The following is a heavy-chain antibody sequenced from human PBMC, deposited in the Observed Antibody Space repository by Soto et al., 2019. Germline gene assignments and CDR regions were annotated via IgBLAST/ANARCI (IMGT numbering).Heavy chain of an antibody. Sequence: QVQLVESGGGVVQPGRSLRLSCAASAFTFSSYGMHWVRQAPGKGLDWVALISNVGSNKYYVDSVKGRFTISRDNSKNTLYLQMNSLRAEDTAVYFCGGGHNFSDYWVQGTLITVSS. CDR2: ISNVGSNK. CDR1: AFTFSSYG. CDR3: GGGHNFSDY. J-gene: IGHJ4*02. D-gene: IGHD3-16*01. V-gene: IGHV3-30*03.